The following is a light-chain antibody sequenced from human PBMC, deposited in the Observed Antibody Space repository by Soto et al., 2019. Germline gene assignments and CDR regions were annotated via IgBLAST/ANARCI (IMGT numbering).Light chain of an antibody. CDR3: QQYGSSPPYT. Sequence: EIVLTQSTGTLSLSPGERATLSCRASQSVSSSYLAWYQQKPGQAPRLLIYGASSRATGIPDRFSGSVSGTDFTLTISRLEPEDFAVYYCQQYGSSPPYTFGQGTKLEIK. J-gene: IGKJ2*01. V-gene: IGKV3-20*01. CDR2: GAS. CDR1: QSVSSSY.